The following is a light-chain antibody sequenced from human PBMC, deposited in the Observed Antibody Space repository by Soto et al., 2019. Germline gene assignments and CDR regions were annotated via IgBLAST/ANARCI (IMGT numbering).Light chain of an antibody. CDR1: SSDVGGYNY. V-gene: IGLV2-14*01. CDR2: DVS. Sequence: QSALTQPASVSGSPGQSITISCTGTSSDVGGYNYVSWYQQHPGKAPKLMIYDVSNRPSGVSNRFSGSKSGNTASLTISGLQADDEADYYCTSFTSGSTPYVFGTGTKVTVL. J-gene: IGLJ1*01. CDR3: TSFTSGSTPYV.